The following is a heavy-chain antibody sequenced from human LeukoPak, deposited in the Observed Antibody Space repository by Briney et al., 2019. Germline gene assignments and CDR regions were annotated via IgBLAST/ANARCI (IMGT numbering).Heavy chain of an antibody. CDR3: AGGGAVYGLN. V-gene: IGHV3-7*02. CDR1: GFTFSRYW. D-gene: IGHD3-10*01. CDR2: MEQDGSEE. Sequence: TGGSLRLSCAASGFTFSRYWMSWVRQAPGKGLEWVANMEQDGSEEYYVDSVKGRFTISRDNARSTLYLQMNSLRVEDTAVYYCAGGGAVYGLNWGQGTLVTVSS. J-gene: IGHJ4*02.